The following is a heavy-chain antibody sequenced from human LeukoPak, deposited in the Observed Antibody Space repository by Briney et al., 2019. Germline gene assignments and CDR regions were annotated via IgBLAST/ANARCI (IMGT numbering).Heavy chain of an antibody. V-gene: IGHV1-69*13. D-gene: IGHD3-3*01. CDR3: ARGLQSGFSPLLQY. CDR2: IIPIFGTA. J-gene: IGHJ4*02. Sequence: GASVKVSCKASGGTFISYAISWVRQAPAQGLRWMGGIIPIFGTANYAQKFQGRVTITADESTSTAYMELSSLRSEDTAVYYCARGLQSGFSPLLQYWGQGTLVTVSS. CDR1: GGTFISYA.